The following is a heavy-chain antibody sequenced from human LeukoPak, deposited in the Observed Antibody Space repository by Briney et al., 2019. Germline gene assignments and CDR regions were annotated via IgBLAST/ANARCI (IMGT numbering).Heavy chain of an antibody. Sequence: PSETLSLTCTVSGGSISSGGYSWSWIRQHPGKGLEWIGYIYYSGSTYYNPSLKSRVTISVDTSKNQFSLKLSSVTAADTAVYYCAREINDYGDYDGMDVWGQGTTVTVSS. CDR2: IYYSGST. J-gene: IGHJ6*02. CDR3: AREINDYGDYDGMDV. CDR1: GGSISSGGYS. D-gene: IGHD4-17*01. V-gene: IGHV4-31*03.